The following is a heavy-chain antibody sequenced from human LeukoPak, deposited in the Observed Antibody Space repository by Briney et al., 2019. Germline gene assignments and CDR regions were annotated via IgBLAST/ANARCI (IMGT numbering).Heavy chain of an antibody. J-gene: IGHJ4*02. CDR3: ARGRVAYSAYYFDY. CDR1: GDSITNYF. Sequence: SETLSLTCTVSGDSITNYFWGWIRQPPGKGLEWIGYIYYTGNTNYKPSLKSRGTISVDTSTNQFSLRLRSVTAADTAVYYCARGRVAYSAYYFDYWGRGTLVTVSS. CDR2: IYYTGNT. V-gene: IGHV4-59*01. D-gene: IGHD2-15*01.